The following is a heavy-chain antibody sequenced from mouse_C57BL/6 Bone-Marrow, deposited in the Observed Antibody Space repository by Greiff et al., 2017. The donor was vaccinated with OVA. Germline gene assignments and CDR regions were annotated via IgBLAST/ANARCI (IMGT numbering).Heavy chain of an antibody. CDR2: IYPRDGST. CDR3: ARADAYYSNYEYFDV. V-gene: IGHV1-78*01. Sequence: VKLMESDAELVKPGASVKISCKVSGYTFTDHTIHWMKQRPEQGLEWIGYIYPRDGSTKYNEKFKGKATLTADKSSSTAYMQLNSLTSEDSAVYFCARADAYYSNYEYFDVWGTGTTVTVSS. D-gene: IGHD2-5*01. CDR1: GYTFTDHT. J-gene: IGHJ1*03.